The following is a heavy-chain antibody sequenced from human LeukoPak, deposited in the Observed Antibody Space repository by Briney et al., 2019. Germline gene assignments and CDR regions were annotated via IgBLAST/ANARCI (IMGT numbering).Heavy chain of an antibody. V-gene: IGHV3-21*01. D-gene: IGHD3-16*02. Sequence: GGSLRFSCAASGFTFSSYSMNWVRQAPGKGLEWVSSISSSSYIYYADSVKGRFTISRDNAKNSLYLQMNSLRAEDTAVYYCARDGSYDYVRGSYRTNDYWGQGTLVTVSS. CDR1: GFTFSSYS. J-gene: IGHJ4*02. CDR3: ARDGSYDYVRGSYRTNDY. CDR2: ISSSSYI.